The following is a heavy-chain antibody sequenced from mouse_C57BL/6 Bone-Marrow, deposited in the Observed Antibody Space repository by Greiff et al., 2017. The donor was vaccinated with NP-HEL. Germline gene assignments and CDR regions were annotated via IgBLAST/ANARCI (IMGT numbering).Heavy chain of an antibody. J-gene: IGHJ4*01. CDR1: GYSFTDYN. CDR2: INPNYGTT. D-gene: IGHD1-1*01. Sequence: VQLQQSGPELVKPGASVKISCKASGYSFTDYNMTWVKQSHGKSLEWIGVINPNYGTTSYNQTFKGKATLTVDQSSSTAYMQLNSLTSEDSAFYYCANYYGSERYAMDDGGQGTSVTVSS. CDR3: ANYYGSERYAMDD. V-gene: IGHV1-39*01.